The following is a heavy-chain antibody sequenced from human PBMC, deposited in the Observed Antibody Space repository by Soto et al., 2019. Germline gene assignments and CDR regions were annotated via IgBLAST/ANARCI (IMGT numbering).Heavy chain of an antibody. V-gene: IGHV3-48*01. J-gene: IGHJ4*02. CDR2: IGIGSSTK. CDR1: GFTFRNYG. CDR3: AKDTRRGTSCLFAC. Sequence: GGSLRLSCAASGFTFRNYGMNWARQAPGKGLEWVSYIGIGSSTKYYADSVKGRFTISRDNAKNSLYLQMNSLRAEDTAVYYRAKDTRRGTSCLFACWGQGTLVTVSS. D-gene: IGHD2-2*01.